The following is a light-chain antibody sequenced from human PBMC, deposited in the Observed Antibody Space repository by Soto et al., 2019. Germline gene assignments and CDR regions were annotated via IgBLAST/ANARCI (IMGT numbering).Light chain of an antibody. J-gene: IGLJ2*01. CDR2: EGS. CDR3: FSYAGSSAHVV. CDR1: SSDVGSYNL. V-gene: IGLV2-23*01. Sequence: QSALTQPASVSGSPGQSITISCTGTSSDVGSYNLVSWYQQHPGKAPKLMIYEGSKRPSGVSNRFSGSKSGNTASLTISGLRSEVVADYYCFSYAGSSAHVVFGGRPKLTVL.